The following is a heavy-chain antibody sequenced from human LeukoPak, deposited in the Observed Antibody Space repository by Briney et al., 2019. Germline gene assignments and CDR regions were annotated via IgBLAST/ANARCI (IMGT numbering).Heavy chain of an antibody. V-gene: IGHV4-31*03. D-gene: IGHD5-24*01. J-gene: IGHJ4*02. CDR1: SGSISSGVYY. CDR2: IYYSGST. Sequence: SQTLSLTCPVSSGSISSGVYYWSWIRQHPGKGLEWIGYIYYSGSTYYNPSLESRVTISVGTSKNQFSLKLSSVTAADTAVYYCARGVRWLQLSYFDYWGQGTLVTVSS. CDR3: ARGVRWLQLSYFDY.